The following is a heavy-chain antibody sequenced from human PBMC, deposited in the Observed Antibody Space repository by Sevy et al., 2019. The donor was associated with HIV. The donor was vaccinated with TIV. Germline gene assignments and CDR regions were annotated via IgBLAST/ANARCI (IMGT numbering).Heavy chain of an antibody. Sequence: LSLTCAASGFTFNIYSMSWVRQTPGKGLEWVATLSFGCGKINHADSVKGRFTMSRDDSKNAVYLQMNNLRVEDTAIYYCAREGCTKPHDYRGQGTLVTVSS. J-gene: IGHJ4*02. CDR3: AREGCTKPHDY. D-gene: IGHD2-8*01. CDR1: GFTFNIYS. CDR2: LSFGCGKI. V-gene: IGHV3-23*01.